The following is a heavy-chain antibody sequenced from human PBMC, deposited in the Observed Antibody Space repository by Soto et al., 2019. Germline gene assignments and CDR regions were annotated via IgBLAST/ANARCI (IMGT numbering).Heavy chain of an antibody. CDR2: IYYSGST. J-gene: IGHJ4*02. CDR1: GGSISSYY. V-gene: IGHV4-59*08. Sequence: SETLSLTCTVSGGSISSYYWSWIRQPPGKGLEWIGYIYYSGSTNYNPSLKSRVTISVDTSKNQFFLKLSSVTAADTAVYYCARRYGGHFDYWGQGTRVTISS. CDR3: ARRYGGHFDY. D-gene: IGHD4-17*01.